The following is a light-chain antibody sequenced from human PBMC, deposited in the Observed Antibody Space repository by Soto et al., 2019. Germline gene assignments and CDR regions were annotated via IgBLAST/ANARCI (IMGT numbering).Light chain of an antibody. CDR1: QSVSSNY. CDR2: GAS. Sequence: EIVLTQSPGTLSLSPGERVTLSCRASQSVSSNYLAWYQQKPGQAPRVLIYGASTRATGIADRFSGSGSGTDFTLTINRLDPEDLAVYYCHQYGSSPLTFGGGTKVDIK. CDR3: HQYGSSPLT. V-gene: IGKV3-20*01. J-gene: IGKJ4*01.